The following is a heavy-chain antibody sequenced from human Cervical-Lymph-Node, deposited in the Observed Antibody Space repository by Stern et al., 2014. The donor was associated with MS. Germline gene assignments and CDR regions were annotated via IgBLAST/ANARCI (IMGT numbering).Heavy chain of an antibody. CDR3: ARSSTVTPNAFDI. CDR1: GGSISSGGYS. CDR2: IYHSGST. V-gene: IGHV4-30-2*01. Sequence: QLQLQESGSGLVKPSQTLSLTCAVSGGSISSGGYSWSWIRQPPGKGLEWIGYIYHSGSTYYNPSLQSRVTISVDRSNNQFSLKLSSVTAADTAVYYCARSSTVTPNAFDIWGQGTMVTVSS. J-gene: IGHJ3*02. D-gene: IGHD4-17*01.